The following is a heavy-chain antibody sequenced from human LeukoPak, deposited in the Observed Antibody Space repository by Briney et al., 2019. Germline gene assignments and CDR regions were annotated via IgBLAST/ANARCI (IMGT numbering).Heavy chain of an antibody. CDR1: GGSISSYY. Sequence: SETLSLTCTVSGGSISSYYWSWIRQPPGKGLEWIGYIYYSGSTNYNPSLKSRVTISVDTSKNQFSLKLSSVTAADTAVYYCARARSSGWTDYDYWGQGTLVTVSS. V-gene: IGHV4-59*12. J-gene: IGHJ4*02. CDR3: ARARSSGWTDYDY. CDR2: IYYSGST. D-gene: IGHD6-19*01.